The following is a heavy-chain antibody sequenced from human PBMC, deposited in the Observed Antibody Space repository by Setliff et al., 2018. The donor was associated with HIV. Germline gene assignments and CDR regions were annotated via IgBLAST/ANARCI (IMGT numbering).Heavy chain of an antibody. V-gene: IGHV1-8*01. D-gene: IGHD3-9*01. J-gene: IGHJ6*03. Sequence: ASVKVSCKASGYTFTSYDISWVRQATGQGLEWMGWMNPRSGNTGYGQKFQGRVTMTRDTATTTAYMELSSLTSEDTAVYYCARAVVPTYYDVLTGYVYYMDVWGKGTTVTVSS. CDR2: MNPRSGNT. CDR1: GYTFTSYD. CDR3: ARAVVPTYYDVLTGYVYYMDV.